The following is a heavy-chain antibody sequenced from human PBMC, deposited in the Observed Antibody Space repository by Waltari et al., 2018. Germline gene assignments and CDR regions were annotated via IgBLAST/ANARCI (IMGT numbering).Heavy chain of an antibody. J-gene: IGHJ5*02. Sequence: EVQLVESGGGLIQPGGSLRLSCAASGFTVSSNYMSWVRQAPGKGLEWVSVIYSGGSTYYADSVKGRFTISRDNSKNTRYLQMNSLRAEDMAVYYCARDDSSGWYGWFDPWGQGTLVTVSS. CDR1: GFTVSSNY. D-gene: IGHD6-19*01. CDR3: ARDDSSGWYGWFDP. V-gene: IGHV3-53*01. CDR2: IYSGGST.